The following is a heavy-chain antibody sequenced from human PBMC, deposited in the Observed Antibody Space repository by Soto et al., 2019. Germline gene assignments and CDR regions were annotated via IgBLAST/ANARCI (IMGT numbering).Heavy chain of an antibody. J-gene: IGHJ4*02. V-gene: IGHV4-59*01. CDR1: GGSISSYY. CDR3: ARLSYYDFWSGYYFDY. Sequence: SETLSLTCTVSGGSISSYYWSWIRQPPGKGLEWIGYIYYSGSTNYNPSLKSRVTISVDTSKNQFSLKLSSVTAADTAVYYCARLSYYDFWSGYYFDYWGQGTLVTVSS. CDR2: IYYSGST. D-gene: IGHD3-3*01.